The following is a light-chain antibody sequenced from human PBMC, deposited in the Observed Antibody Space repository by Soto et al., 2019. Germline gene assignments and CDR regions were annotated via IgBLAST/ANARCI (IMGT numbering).Light chain of an antibody. CDR3: QQYNNWPLYT. Sequence: VMPPSPATLPLSPGKRATLSCRARQRVGRNLAWYQQKPGQAPRLLIFGASTRATGIPARFSGSGSGEESTLTISSLQSEDFAVYYCQQYNNWPLYTFGQGTKLEIK. J-gene: IGKJ2*01. V-gene: IGKV3D-15*01. CDR1: QRVGRN. CDR2: GAS.